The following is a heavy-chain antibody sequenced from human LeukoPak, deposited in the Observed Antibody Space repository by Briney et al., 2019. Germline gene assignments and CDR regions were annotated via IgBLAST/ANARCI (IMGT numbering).Heavy chain of an antibody. CDR2: ISSGSSYI. CDR1: GSTFSTYS. CDR3: ARREVGATLGD. V-gene: IGHV3-21*01. Sequence: PGGSLRLSCAASGSTFSTYSMDWVRQAPGKGLEWVSSISSGSSYIYYADSVKGRFTISRDNAKNSLYLQMNSLRAEDTAVYYCARREVGATLGDWGQGTLVTVSS. D-gene: IGHD1-26*01. J-gene: IGHJ4*02.